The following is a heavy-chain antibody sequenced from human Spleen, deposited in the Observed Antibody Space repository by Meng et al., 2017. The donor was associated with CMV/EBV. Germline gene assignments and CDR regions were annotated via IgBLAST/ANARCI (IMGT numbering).Heavy chain of an antibody. V-gene: IGHV4-59*01. CDR1: GGSFSSYY. J-gene: IGHJ4*02. CDR3: ARDHVTGGWTYFDY. Sequence: GSLRLSCTVSGGSFSSYYWSWIRQPPGKGLEWIGYIYYSGSTKYNPSLKSRVTMSLDKSRNQFSLKLTSVTAADTAVYYCARDHVTGGWTYFDYWGQGILVTVSS. D-gene: IGHD6-19*01. CDR2: IYYSGST.